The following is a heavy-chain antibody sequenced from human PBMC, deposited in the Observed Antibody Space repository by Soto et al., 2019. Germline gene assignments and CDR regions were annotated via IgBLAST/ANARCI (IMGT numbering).Heavy chain of an antibody. V-gene: IGHV1-58*02. J-gene: IGHJ5*02. Sequence: SVKVSCKASGFTFTSSAMQWVRQARGQRLEWIGWIVVGSGNTNYAQKFQERVTITRDMSTSTAYMELSSLRSEDTAVYYCARGYCSSISCYGAWNWFDPWGQGTLVTVSS. D-gene: IGHD2-2*01. CDR2: IVVGSGNT. CDR3: ARGYCSSISCYGAWNWFDP. CDR1: GFTFTSSA.